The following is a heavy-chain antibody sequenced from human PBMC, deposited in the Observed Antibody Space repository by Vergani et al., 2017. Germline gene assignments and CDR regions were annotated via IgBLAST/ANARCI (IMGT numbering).Heavy chain of an antibody. J-gene: IGHJ6*03. Sequence: QVQLVQSGAEVKKPGSSVKVSCKASGGTFSSYAISWVRQAPGQGLEWMGGIIPIFGTANDAQKFQGRVTITADESTSTAYMELSSLRSEDTAVYYCARTAIFWSGYRHYYDMDVWGKGTTVTVSS. D-gene: IGHD3-3*01. V-gene: IGHV1-69*01. CDR3: ARTAIFWSGYRHYYDMDV. CDR2: IIPIFGTA. CDR1: GGTFSSYA.